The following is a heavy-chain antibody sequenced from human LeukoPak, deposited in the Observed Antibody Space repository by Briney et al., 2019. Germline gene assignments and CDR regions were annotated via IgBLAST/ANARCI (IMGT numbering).Heavy chain of an antibody. Sequence: SETLSLTCTVSAAPITSYYWSWIRQPPGKGLEWIGYIYYSGSTNYNPSLKSRVTISVDTSKNQFSLKLSSVTAADTAVYYCAREGTTGRNLNWFDSWGQGTLVTVSS. D-gene: IGHD1-1*01. CDR1: AAPITSYY. CDR3: AREGTTGRNLNWFDS. V-gene: IGHV4-59*01. J-gene: IGHJ5*01. CDR2: IYYSGST.